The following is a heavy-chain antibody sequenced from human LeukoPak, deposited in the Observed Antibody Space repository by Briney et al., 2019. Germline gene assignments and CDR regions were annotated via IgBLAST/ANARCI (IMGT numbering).Heavy chain of an antibody. V-gene: IGHV3-48*03. Sequence: PGGSLRLSCAASGFTFSTYGMNWVRQAPGKGLEWVSYISSSSSTIYYADSVKGRFTISRDNAKDSLFLQMNSLRVEDTAVYYCARAKGPYYYDSSGFAYWGQGTLVTVSS. D-gene: IGHD3-22*01. CDR3: ARAKGPYYYDSSGFAY. CDR1: GFTFSTYG. CDR2: ISSSSSTI. J-gene: IGHJ4*02.